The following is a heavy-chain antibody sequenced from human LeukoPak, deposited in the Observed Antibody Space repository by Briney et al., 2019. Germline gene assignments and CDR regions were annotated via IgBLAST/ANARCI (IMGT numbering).Heavy chain of an antibody. J-gene: IGHJ4*02. D-gene: IGHD3-22*01. CDR3: ARGSDSSRSKDY. CDR2: ISSSSSYI. CDR1: GFTFSSYS. V-gene: IGHV3-21*01. Sequence: PGGSLRHSCAASGFTFSSYSMNWVRQAPGKGLEWVSSISSSSSYIYYADSVKGRFTISRDNAKNSLYLQMNSLRAEDTAVYYCARGSDSSRSKDYWGQGTLVTVSS.